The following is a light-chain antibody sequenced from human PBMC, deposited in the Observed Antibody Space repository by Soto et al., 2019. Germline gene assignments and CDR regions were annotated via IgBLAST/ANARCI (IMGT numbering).Light chain of an antibody. CDR2: GAS. CDR1: QSVSSSY. J-gene: IGKJ1*01. V-gene: IGKV3-20*01. CDR3: HQYGSSPLA. Sequence: EIVLTQSPGTLSLSPGERATLSCRASQSVSSSYLAWYQQKPGQAPRLLIYGASSRATGIPERFSGSGSGTAFTLTISRLEPEDFAVSYCHQYGSSPLAFGQGTKVEIK.